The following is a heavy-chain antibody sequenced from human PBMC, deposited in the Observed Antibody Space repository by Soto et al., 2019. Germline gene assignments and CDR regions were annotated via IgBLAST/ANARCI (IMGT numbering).Heavy chain of an antibody. CDR2: ISGGGDTT. D-gene: IGHD3-10*01. CDR3: AKGSGGSGSLTPRVDF. J-gene: IGHJ4*02. Sequence: EVQLLESGGGLVQPGGSLRLSCAASGFTFNNYAMTWVRQAPGKGLEWVSAISGGGDTTSYEDSVKGRFTVSRDGSKNTLYLQMRSLRAEYTALYYCAKGSGGSGSLTPRVDFWGQGTLVTVSS. V-gene: IGHV3-23*01. CDR1: GFTFNNYA.